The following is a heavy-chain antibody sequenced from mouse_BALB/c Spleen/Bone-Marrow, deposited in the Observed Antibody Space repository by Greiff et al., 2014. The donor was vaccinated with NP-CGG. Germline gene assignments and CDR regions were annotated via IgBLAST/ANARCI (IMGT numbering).Heavy chain of an antibody. CDR3: ARSSPYDYDVGFAY. CDR1: GYSITRDYA. V-gene: IGHV3-2*02. D-gene: IGHD2-4*01. CDR2: ISYSGST. Sequence: VQLQQSGPGLVKPPQSLSLTCTVTGYSITRDYAWNWIRQFPGNKLEWMGYISYSGSTTYNPSLKSRISITRDTSKNQFFLQLNSVTTEDTATYYCARSSPYDYDVGFAYWGQGTLVTVSA. J-gene: IGHJ3*01.